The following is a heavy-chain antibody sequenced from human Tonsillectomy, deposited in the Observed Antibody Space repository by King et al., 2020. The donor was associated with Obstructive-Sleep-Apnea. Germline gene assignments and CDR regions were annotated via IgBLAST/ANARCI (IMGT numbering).Heavy chain of an antibody. V-gene: IGHV4-39*07. CDR2: FYYSGST. D-gene: IGHD4-17*01. CDR3: ARKSHDYGDYVPYFDY. CDR1: GGSISSSSYY. J-gene: IGHJ4*02. Sequence: VQLQESGPGLVKPSETLSLTCTVSGGSISSSSYYWGWIRQPPGKGLEWIGSFYYSGSTYYNPSLKSRVTISVDTSKNQFSLKLSSVTAADTAVYYCARKSHDYGDYVPYFDYWGQGTLVTVSS.